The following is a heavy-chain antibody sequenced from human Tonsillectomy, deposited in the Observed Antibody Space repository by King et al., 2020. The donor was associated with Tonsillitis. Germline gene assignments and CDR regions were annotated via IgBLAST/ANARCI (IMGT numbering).Heavy chain of an antibody. Sequence: VQLVESGGGLVQPGRSLRLSCAASGCTFDDYAMHWVRQAPGKGLEGVSGISWNCGSIVYADSVKGRFTISRDNAKNSLYLQMNSLRAEDTALYYCAKDIRRSYYYGMDVWGQGTTVTVSS. CDR2: ISWNCGSI. D-gene: IGHD4-17*01. CDR3: AKDIRRSYYYGMDV. V-gene: IGHV3-9*01. CDR1: GCTFDDYA. J-gene: IGHJ6*02.